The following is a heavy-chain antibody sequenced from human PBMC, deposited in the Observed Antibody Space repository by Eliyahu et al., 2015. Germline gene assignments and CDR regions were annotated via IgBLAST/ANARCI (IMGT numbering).Heavy chain of an antibody. Sequence: EVQLVESGGGLVKPGXSLXLSCAASGFTFSSYSMNWVRQAPGKGLEWXSSISSSSSYIYYADSVKGRFTISRDNAKNSLYLQMNSLRAEDTAVYYCARGAEQQLVSGNYMDVWGKGTTVTVSS. CDR3: ARGAEQQLVSGNYMDV. CDR1: GFTFSSYS. V-gene: IGHV3-21*01. D-gene: IGHD6-13*01. J-gene: IGHJ6*03. CDR2: ISSSSSYI.